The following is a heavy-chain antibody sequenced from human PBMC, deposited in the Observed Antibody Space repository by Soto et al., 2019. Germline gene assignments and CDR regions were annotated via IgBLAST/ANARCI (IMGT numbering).Heavy chain of an antibody. Sequence: SETLSLTCAVSGGSISSGGYSWSWIRQPPGKGLEWIGYIYHSGSTYYNPSLKSRVTISVDRSKNQFSLKLSSVTAADTAVYYCARAARRELYYYYGMDVWGQGTTVTVSS. V-gene: IGHV4-30-2*01. J-gene: IGHJ6*02. CDR3: ARAARRELYYYYGMDV. CDR1: GGSISSGGYS. CDR2: IYHSGST. D-gene: IGHD1-26*01.